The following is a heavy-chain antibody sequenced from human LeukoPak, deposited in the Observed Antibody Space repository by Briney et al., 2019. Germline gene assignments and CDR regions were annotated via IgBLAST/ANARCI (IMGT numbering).Heavy chain of an antibody. V-gene: IGHV1-2*02. CDR2: INPNSGGT. J-gene: IGHJ5*02. D-gene: IGHD2-2*01. CDR1: GYTFTGYY. CDR3: ARDPRIVVVPAAPNWFDP. Sequence: ASVKVSCKASGYTFTGYYMHWVRQAPGQGLEWMGWINPNSGGTNYAQKFQGRVTMTRDTSISTAYMELSRLRSDDTAVYYCARDPRIVVVPAAPNWFDPWGQGTLVTVSS.